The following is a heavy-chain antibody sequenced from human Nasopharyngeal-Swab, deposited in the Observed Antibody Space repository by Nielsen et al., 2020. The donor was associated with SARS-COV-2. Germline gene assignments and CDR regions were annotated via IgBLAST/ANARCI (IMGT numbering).Heavy chain of an antibody. CDR3: ARLVSTTVTTTYFDY. Sequence: GESLKISCQGSGYSFTSYWIGWVRQMPGKGLEWMGIIYPGDSDTRYSPSFQGQVTISADKSISTAYLQWSSLKASDTAMYYCARLVSTTVTTTYFDYWGQGTPVTVSS. CDR2: IYPGDSDT. V-gene: IGHV5-51*01. CDR1: GYSFTSYW. J-gene: IGHJ4*02. D-gene: IGHD4-17*01.